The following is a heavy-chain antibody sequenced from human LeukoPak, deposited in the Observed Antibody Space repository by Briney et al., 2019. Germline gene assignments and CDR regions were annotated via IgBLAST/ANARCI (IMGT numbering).Heavy chain of an antibody. CDR3: ARAQLLWFDP. V-gene: IGHV1-69*01. Sequence: GSSVKVSCKASGGTFSYYAISWVRQAPGQGLEWMGGIIPLLGTANYAQKFQGRVTITADESTSTAYMELSSLRSEDTAVYYCARAQLLWFDPWGQGTLVTVSS. CDR2: IIPLLGTA. J-gene: IGHJ5*02. CDR1: GGTFSYYA. D-gene: IGHD4-11*01.